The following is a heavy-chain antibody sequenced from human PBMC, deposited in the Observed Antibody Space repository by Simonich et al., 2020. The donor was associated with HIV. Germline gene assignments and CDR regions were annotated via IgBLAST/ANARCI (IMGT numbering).Heavy chain of an antibody. CDR2: ISHSGIP. Sequence: QVQLQQWGAGLLKPSETLSLTCAVYGGSLSNYFWSWIRQPPGTGREWIGEISHSGIPNYNPSLKSRVNISVDTSKNQFSLKVSSVTAADTAVYYCASRRLWNSSPFDYWGQGTLVTVS. D-gene: IGHD6-13*01. V-gene: IGHV4-34*01. CDR3: ASRRLWNSSPFDY. J-gene: IGHJ4*02. CDR1: GGSLSNYF.